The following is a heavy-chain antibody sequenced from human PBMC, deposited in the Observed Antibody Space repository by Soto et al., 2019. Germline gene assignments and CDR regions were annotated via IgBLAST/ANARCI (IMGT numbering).Heavy chain of an antibody. D-gene: IGHD6-19*01. V-gene: IGHV3-7*05. J-gene: IGHJ4*01. CDR2: IKQEGSEK. Sequence: EVQLVESGGGLVQPGGSLRLSCAASGFTFSSYWMSWVRQAPGKGLEGVANIKQEGSEKYYVESVKGRFTISRDNAKSSLYLQMNSLRAEDTAVYYCASHSGSGWYERYYFDYWGHGTLVTVSS. CDR3: ASHSGSGWYERYYFDY. CDR1: GFTFSSYW.